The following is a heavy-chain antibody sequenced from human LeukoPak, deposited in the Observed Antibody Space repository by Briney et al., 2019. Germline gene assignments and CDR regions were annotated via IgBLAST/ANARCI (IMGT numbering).Heavy chain of an antibody. D-gene: IGHD6-13*01. V-gene: IGHV5-51*01. J-gene: IGHJ5*02. Sequence: AGESLKISCKGSGYSFTSYWIGWVRQMPGKGLEWMGIIYPGDSDTRYSPSFQGQVTISADKSISTAYLQWSSLKASDTAMYYCARLAVYSSSWYTSNWFDPWGQGTLVAVSS. CDR1: GYSFTSYW. CDR3: ARLAVYSSSWYTSNWFDP. CDR2: IYPGDSDT.